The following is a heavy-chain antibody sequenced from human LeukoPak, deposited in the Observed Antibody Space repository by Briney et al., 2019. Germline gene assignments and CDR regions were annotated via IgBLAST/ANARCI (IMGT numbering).Heavy chain of an antibody. D-gene: IGHD1-26*01. V-gene: IGHV4-39*01. CDR1: GGSISSPISY. CDR3: ARRIVGVIDAFDY. Sequence: PSETLSLTCTVAGGSISSPISYWGWIREPPRKWLEWIATVLHSGATFYSPSLEGRLTISIDTSTNQFSLKMTSMTAADTAVYYCARRIVGVIDAFDYWGQGALVTVSS. J-gene: IGHJ4*02. CDR2: VLHSGAT.